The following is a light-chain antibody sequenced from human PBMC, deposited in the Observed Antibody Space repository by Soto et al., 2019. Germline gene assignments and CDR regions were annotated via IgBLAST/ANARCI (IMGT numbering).Light chain of an antibody. CDR1: QSISDT. V-gene: IGKV3-15*01. CDR2: GAS. CDR3: QQYNNWPWT. J-gene: IGKJ1*01. Sequence: EIVMTQSPATLSVSPGGRATLSCRASQSISDTLAWYQQKPGQAPRLLIHGASTRATGFPARFSGSGSGTDFTLTISSLQSEDVAVYYCQQYNNWPWTVGQGTKVEIK.